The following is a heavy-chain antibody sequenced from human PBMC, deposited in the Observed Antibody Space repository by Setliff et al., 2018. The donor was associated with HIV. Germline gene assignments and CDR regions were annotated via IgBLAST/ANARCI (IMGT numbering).Heavy chain of an antibody. CDR3: ARHSPSDY. V-gene: IGHV4-59*08. Sequence: SETLSLTCTVSGDSISTYYWTWIRQPPGKGLEWIGYIYNSASTSYNPSLKSRVTISVDTSKNQFSLKLSSVTAADTAVYYCARHSPSDYWGQGTLVT. J-gene: IGHJ4*02. CDR1: GDSISTYY. CDR2: IYNSAST.